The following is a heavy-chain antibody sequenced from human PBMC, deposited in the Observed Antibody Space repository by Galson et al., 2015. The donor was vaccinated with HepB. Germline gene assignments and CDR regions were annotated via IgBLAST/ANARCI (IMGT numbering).Heavy chain of an antibody. CDR1: GFTFSSYG. V-gene: IGHV3-23*01. D-gene: IGHD4-11*01. Sequence: SLRLSCAASGFTFSSYGMSWVRQAPGKGLEWVSSMPGNDLRTYHADSAKGRFTISRDNSKNTLYLQMNSLRPEDTAVYYCARDATPLGTVTAYKYYCGMDVWGQGTTVTVSS. J-gene: IGHJ6*02. CDR2: MPGNDLRT. CDR3: ARDATPLGTVTAYKYYCGMDV.